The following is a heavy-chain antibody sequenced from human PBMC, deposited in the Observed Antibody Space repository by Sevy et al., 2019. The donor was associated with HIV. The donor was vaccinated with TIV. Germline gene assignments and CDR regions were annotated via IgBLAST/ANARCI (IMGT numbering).Heavy chain of an antibody. CDR2: IIPIFGTA. Sequence: ASVKVSCKASGGTFSSYAISWVRQAPGQGLEWMGGIIPIFGTASYAQKFQGRVTITADESTSTAYMELSSLRSEDTGVYYCARALGKRGYSGYDFLGFDYWGQGTLVTVSS. D-gene: IGHD5-12*01. CDR3: ARALGKRGYSGYDFLGFDY. CDR1: GGTFSSYA. J-gene: IGHJ4*02. V-gene: IGHV1-69*13.